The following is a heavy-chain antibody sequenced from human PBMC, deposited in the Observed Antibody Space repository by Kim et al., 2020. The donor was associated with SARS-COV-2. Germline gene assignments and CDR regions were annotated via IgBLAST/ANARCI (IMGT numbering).Heavy chain of an antibody. D-gene: IGHD5-18*01. J-gene: IGHJ6*02. CDR3: ARGVTGEVDTAMVNYYYYGMDV. Sequence: SVKVSCKASGGTFSSYAISWVRQAPGQGLEWMGGIIPIFGTANYAQKFQGRVTITADESTSTAYMELSSLRSEDTAVYYCARGVTGEVDTAMVNYYYYGMDVWGQGTTVTVSS. V-gene: IGHV1-69*13. CDR2: IIPIFGTA. CDR1: GGTFSSYA.